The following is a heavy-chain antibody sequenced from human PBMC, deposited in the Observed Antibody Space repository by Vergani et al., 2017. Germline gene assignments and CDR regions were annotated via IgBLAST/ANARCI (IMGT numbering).Heavy chain of an antibody. CDR1: GFTFSSYG. D-gene: IGHD3-3*01. CDR2: IRYDGGNK. Sequence: QVQLVESGGGVVQPGGSLRLSCAASGFTFSSYGMHWVRQAPGKGLEWVAFIRYDGGNKYYADSVKGRFTISRDNAKNSLYLQMNSLRAEDTAVYYGARTQYDFWSGYYGYFDYWGQGTLVTVSS. J-gene: IGHJ4*02. CDR3: ARTQYDFWSGYYGYFDY. V-gene: IGHV3-30*02.